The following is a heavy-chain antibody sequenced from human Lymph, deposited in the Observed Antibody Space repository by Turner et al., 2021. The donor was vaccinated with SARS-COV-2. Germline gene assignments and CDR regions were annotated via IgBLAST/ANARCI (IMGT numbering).Heavy chain of an antibody. Sequence: QVPLVQSGAEVKKPAASVKVSCKAPAYTFTSYDINWVRQATGQGLEWMGWMNPNSGNTGYEQKFQGRVTMTRNNSISTAYMEVSSLRSEDTAVYYCARGRYSGGGMDVWGQGTTVTVSS. J-gene: IGHJ6*02. CDR2: MNPNSGNT. CDR1: AYTFTSYD. CDR3: ARGRYSGGGMDV. V-gene: IGHV1-8*02. D-gene: IGHD1-26*01.